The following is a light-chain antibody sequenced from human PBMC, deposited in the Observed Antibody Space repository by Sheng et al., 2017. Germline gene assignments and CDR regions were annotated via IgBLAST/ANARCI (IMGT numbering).Light chain of an antibody. Sequence: DIQMTQSPSSVSASVGDRVTITCRASQGISSWLAWYQQKPGKAPKPLIYDASNLETGVPSRFSGRGSGTDFTLTISSLQPEDIATYYCQQYDNLPITFGLGTRLEIK. V-gene: IGKV1-33*01. CDR3: QQYDNLPIT. CDR2: DAS. CDR1: QGISSW. J-gene: IGKJ5*01.